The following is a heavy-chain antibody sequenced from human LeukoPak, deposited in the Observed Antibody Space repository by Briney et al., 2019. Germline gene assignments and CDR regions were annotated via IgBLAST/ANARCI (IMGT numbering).Heavy chain of an antibody. J-gene: IGHJ6*03. CDR2: ISAYNGNT. V-gene: IGHV1-18*01. CDR3: ARVFWLYSGGIYYMDV. D-gene: IGHD3-9*01. Sequence: ASVKVSCKASGYTFTSYGISWVRQAPGQGLEWMGWISAYNGNTNYAQKLQGRVTMTTDTSTSTAYMELRSLRSDDTAVYYCARVFWLYSGGIYYMDVWGKGTTVTISS. CDR1: GYTFTSYG.